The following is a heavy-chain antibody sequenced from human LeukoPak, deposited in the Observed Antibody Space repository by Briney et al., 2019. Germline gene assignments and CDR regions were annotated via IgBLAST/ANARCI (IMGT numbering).Heavy chain of an antibody. D-gene: IGHD3-10*01. J-gene: IGHJ4*02. CDR3: AGRYGSGSYYTGFDY. Sequence: PSETLSLTCTVSGGSISSSSYYWGWIRQPPGKGLEWIGSIYYSGSTYYNPSLKSRVTISVDTSKNQFSLKLSSVTAADTAVYYCAGRYGSGSYYTGFDYWGQGTLVTVSS. CDR2: IYYSGST. CDR1: GGSISSSSYY. V-gene: IGHV4-39*01.